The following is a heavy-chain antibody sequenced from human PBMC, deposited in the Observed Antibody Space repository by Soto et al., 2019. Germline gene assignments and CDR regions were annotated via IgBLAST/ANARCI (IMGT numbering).Heavy chain of an antibody. D-gene: IGHD3-9*01. CDR3: TTDPVLRYFDFIPPHPETDY. V-gene: IGHV3-15*07. CDR1: GFTFSNAW. CDR2: IKSKTDGGTT. J-gene: IGHJ4*02. Sequence: EVQLVESGGGLVKPGGSLRLSCAASGFTFSNAWMNWVRQAPGKGLEWVGRIKSKTDGGTTDYAAPVKGRFTISRDDSKNTLYLQMNSLKTEDTAVYYCTTDPVLRYFDFIPPHPETDYWGQGTLVTVSS.